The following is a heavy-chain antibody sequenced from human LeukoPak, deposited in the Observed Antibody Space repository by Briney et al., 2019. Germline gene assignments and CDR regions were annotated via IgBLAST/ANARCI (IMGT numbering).Heavy chain of an antibody. CDR3: ARVRGHTSSWYGGDFDF. D-gene: IGHD6-13*01. CDR1: GGSITNYY. CDR2: IYYSGST. V-gene: IGHV4-59*01. Sequence: PSETLSLTCTVSGGSITNYYWNWIRQPPGKGLEWIGYIYYSGSTNYNPSLKSRVMISVDTSKNQFSLRLTSVSAADTAVYYCARVRGHTSSWYGGDFDFWGQGTLVTVSS. J-gene: IGHJ4*02.